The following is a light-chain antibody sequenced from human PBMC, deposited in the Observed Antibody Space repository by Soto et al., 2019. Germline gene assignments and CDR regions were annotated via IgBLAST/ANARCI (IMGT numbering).Light chain of an antibody. Sequence: QSVLTQPASVSGSPGQSITISCTGTSSDVGGYNYVSWYQQHPGKAPKLMIYEVTSRPSGVSHRFSGSKSGNSASLTISGLQAEDEADYYCCSYRSGTTWVFGGGTKLTVL. J-gene: IGLJ3*02. CDR2: EVT. V-gene: IGLV2-14*01. CDR1: SSDVGGYNY. CDR3: CSYRSGTTWV.